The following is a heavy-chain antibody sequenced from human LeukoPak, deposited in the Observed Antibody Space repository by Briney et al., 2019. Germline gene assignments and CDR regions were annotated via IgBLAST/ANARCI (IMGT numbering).Heavy chain of an antibody. CDR3: ARGGSYSSGTDPNNYFDY. CDR2: TYYRSKWYN. J-gene: IGHJ4*02. CDR1: GDSVSSNSAA. D-gene: IGHD6-19*01. V-gene: IGHV6-1*01. Sequence: SQTLSLTCAISGDSVSSNSAAWNWIRQSPSRGLEWLGRTYYRSKWYNDYAVSVKSRITINPDTSKNQFSLQLNSVTPEDTAVYYCARGGSYSSGTDPNNYFDYWGQGTLVTVSS.